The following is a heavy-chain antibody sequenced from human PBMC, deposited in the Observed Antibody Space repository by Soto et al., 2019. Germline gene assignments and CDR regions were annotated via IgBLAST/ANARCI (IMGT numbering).Heavy chain of an antibody. CDR3: ARDRVVRFFWGPDAFDI. V-gene: IGHV1-8*01. CDR2: MNPNSGNT. Sequence: ASVKVSCKASGYTFTSYDINWVRQATGQGLEWMGWMNPNSGNTGYAQKFQGRVTMTRNTSISTAYMELSSLRSEDTAVYYCARDRVVRFFWGPDAFDICGQGTMVPV. J-gene: IGHJ3*02. CDR1: GYTFTSYD. D-gene: IGHD3-3*01.